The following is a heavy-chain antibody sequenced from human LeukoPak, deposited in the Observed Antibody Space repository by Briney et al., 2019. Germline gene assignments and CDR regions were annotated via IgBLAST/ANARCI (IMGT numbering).Heavy chain of an antibody. Sequence: PGGSLRLSCAASGFTFSDYYMSWLRQAQGKGLEWVAFISSHGSSIFYADSVRGRFTISRDNTRNTLYLQMNSLTAEDTAVYYCARLTHYDILTGYSKDDYWGQGTLVIVSS. V-gene: IGHV3-11*04. CDR1: GFTFSDYY. J-gene: IGHJ4*02. CDR3: ARLTHYDILTGYSKDDY. D-gene: IGHD3-9*01. CDR2: ISSHGSSI.